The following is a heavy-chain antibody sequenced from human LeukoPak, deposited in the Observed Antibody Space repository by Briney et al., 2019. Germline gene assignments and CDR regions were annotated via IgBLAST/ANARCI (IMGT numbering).Heavy chain of an antibody. Sequence: SETLSLTCTVSGGSIRNYFWNWLRQPPGKGLEWIGYIYFGGTTNYNPSLKSRVTISIDTSKNQFSLKLRSVTAADTAVYYCARASGGYGDPFDYWGQGTLVTVSS. CDR2: IYFGGTT. CDR1: GGSIRNYF. CDR3: ARASGGYGDPFDY. D-gene: IGHD4-17*01. V-gene: IGHV4-59*01. J-gene: IGHJ4*02.